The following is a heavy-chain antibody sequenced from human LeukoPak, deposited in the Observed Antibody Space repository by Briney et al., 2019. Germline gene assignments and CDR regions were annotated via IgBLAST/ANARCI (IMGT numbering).Heavy chain of an antibody. CDR3: AREGRLSGTYYGGGWFDP. CDR2: ISNSGGT. CDR1: GYTFTGYY. J-gene: IGHJ5*02. Sequence: GASVKVSCKTSGYTFTGYYMHWVRQVPGQGLEWMGWISNSGGTNYAQKFQGRVTMTRDTSISTAYMELSWLRSDDTALYYCAREGRLSGTYYGGGWFDPWGQGTLVIVSS. V-gene: IGHV1-2*02. D-gene: IGHD4-23*01.